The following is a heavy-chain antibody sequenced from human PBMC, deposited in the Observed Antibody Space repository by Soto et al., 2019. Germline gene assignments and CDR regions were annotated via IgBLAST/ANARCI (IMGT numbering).Heavy chain of an antibody. J-gene: IGHJ4*02. CDR2: IYYSGST. CDR3: ASVSYYYGSGSLDY. Sequence: SSETLSLTCTVSGGSVSSGSYYWSWIRQPPGKGLEWIGYIYYSGSTNYNPSLKSRVTISVDTSKNQFSLKLSSVTAADTAVYYCASVSYYYGSGSLDYWDQGTLVTVSS. V-gene: IGHV4-61*01. CDR1: GGSVSSGSYY. D-gene: IGHD3-10*01.